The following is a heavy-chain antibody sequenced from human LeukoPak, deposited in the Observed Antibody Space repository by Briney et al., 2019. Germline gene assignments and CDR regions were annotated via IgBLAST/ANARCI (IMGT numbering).Heavy chain of an antibody. CDR2: ISSSGTG. CDR3: ARGPPTTYFDWEFDY. J-gene: IGHJ4*02. V-gene: IGHV3-11*01. Sequence: GGSLRLSCAASGFTFSDYFMSWIRQAPGKGLAWLSHISSSGTGYYTDSVTGRATISRDNAKNSLYLQMNSLRAEDTAVYYCARGPPTTYFDWEFDYWGQGTLVTVSS. CDR1: GFTFSDYF. D-gene: IGHD3-9*01.